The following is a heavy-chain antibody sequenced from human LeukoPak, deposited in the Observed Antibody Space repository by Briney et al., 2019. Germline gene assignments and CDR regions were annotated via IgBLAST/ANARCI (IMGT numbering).Heavy chain of an antibody. J-gene: IGHJ5*02. CDR2: TYYRSTWSN. CDR3: ARRLTQYDCFDP. CDR1: GDSVSSNSVT. D-gene: IGHD2-2*01. Sequence: SQTLSLTSAISGDSVSSNSVTWNWIRQSPSRGLEWLGRTYYRSTWSNDYPVSVRARITVNPDTSKNQFSLHLNSVTPEDTAVYYCARRLTQYDCFDPWGQGILVTVSS. V-gene: IGHV6-1*01.